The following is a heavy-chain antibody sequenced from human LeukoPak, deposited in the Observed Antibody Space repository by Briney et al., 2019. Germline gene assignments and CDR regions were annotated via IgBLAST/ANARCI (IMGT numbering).Heavy chain of an antibody. CDR1: GGTFSSYA. J-gene: IGHJ4*02. Sequence: LRASVKVSCTASGGTFSSYAISWVRQAPGQGLEWMGGIIPIFGTANYAQKFQGRVTITADESTSTAYMELSSLRSEDTAVYYCAREGATYYYDSSGYYYFDYWGQGTLVTVSS. CDR3: AREGATYYYDSSGYYYFDY. D-gene: IGHD3-22*01. CDR2: IIPIFGTA. V-gene: IGHV1-69*13.